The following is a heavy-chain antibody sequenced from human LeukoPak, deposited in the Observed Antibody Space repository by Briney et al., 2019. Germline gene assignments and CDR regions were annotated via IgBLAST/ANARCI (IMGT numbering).Heavy chain of an antibody. CDR3: ARGDMITFGGVIYY. J-gene: IGHJ4*02. Sequence: ASVKVSCKASGYTFTGYYMHWVRQAPGQGLEWMGWINPNSGGTNYAQKFQGRVTMTRDTSISTAYMELTSLRSDDTAVYYCARGDMITFGGVIYYWGQGTLVTVSS. D-gene: IGHD3-16*02. V-gene: IGHV1-2*02. CDR1: GYTFTGYY. CDR2: INPNSGGT.